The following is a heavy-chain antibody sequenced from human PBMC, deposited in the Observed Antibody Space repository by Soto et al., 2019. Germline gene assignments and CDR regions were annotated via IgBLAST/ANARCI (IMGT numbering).Heavy chain of an antibody. V-gene: IGHV1-58*02. CDR1: LFTFPTST. CDR3: AKDSEGYHLGFEL. Sequence: SVXVSFKCSLFTFPTSTIRFLLQTRGQRLEWIGWIVVGGGNTNFAQNFRQRVTISRDMSTSTAYMDLNSLTSDDTAVYYCAKDSEGYHLGFELWGQRTLV. J-gene: IGHJ1*01. D-gene: IGHD3-9*01. CDR2: IVVGGGNT.